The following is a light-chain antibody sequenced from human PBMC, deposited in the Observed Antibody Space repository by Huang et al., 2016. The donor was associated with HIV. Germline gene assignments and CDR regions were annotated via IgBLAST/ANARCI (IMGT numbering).Light chain of an antibody. Sequence: DIQMTQSPSSLSASVGDRVTITCQASQDIKKSLNWYQQKPGKAPSLLIYDASKLETGVASRFGGSGFGTDFTLIITSLQPEDFVTYYCQQYDSVPPTFGQGTRLDMK. V-gene: IGKV1-33*01. CDR1: QDIKKS. CDR2: DAS. J-gene: IGKJ5*01. CDR3: QQYDSVPPT.